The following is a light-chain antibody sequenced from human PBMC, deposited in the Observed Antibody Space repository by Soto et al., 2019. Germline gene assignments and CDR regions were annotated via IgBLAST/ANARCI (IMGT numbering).Light chain of an antibody. V-gene: IGKV3D-20*02. J-gene: IGKJ5*01. CDR3: PQPSNRPPP. CDR2: GAS. Sequence: VLTLSPGTLPLSPGERATLSCRASQSVTSSYLAWYQQRPGQAPRLLIYGASSRATGIPDRFSGSGSGTDFTLTISSLEPEDFVVYHSPQPSNRPPPSGQGTRL. CDR1: QSVTSSY.